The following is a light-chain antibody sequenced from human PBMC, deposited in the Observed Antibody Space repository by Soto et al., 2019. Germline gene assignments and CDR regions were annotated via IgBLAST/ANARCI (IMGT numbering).Light chain of an antibody. CDR3: GTWDSSLSALYV. CDR2: ENN. CDR1: SSNIGNNY. V-gene: IGLV1-51*02. Sequence: QSVLKQPPSVFAGPGQKVTISFSGSSSNIGNNYVSWYQQLPGTAPKLLIYENNKRPSGIPDRFSGSKSGTSATLGITGLQTGDEADYYCGTWDSSLSALYVFGTGTKVTVL. J-gene: IGLJ1*01.